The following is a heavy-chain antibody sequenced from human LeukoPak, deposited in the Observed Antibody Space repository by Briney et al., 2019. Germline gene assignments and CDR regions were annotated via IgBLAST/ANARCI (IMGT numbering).Heavy chain of an antibody. V-gene: IGHV7-4-1*02. CDR1: GYTFTNYA. J-gene: IGHJ4*02. D-gene: IGHD5-24*01. CDR3: SRDSLDGSAYY. CDR2: INTNTGNP. Sequence: ASVKVSCKASGYTFTNYAINWVRQAPGQGLEWMGWINTNTGNPTYAQGFTRRFVFSLDTSVSTAYLQISSLKAEDTAVYYCSRDSLDGSAYYWGQGTLVTVSS.